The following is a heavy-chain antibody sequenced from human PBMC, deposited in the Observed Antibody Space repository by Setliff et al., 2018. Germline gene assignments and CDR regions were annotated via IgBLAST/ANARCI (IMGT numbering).Heavy chain of an antibody. Sequence: GASVKVSCKASGGTFSSYAISWVRQAPGQGLEWMGIINPSGGSTSYAQKFQGRVTMTRDTSTSTVYMELSSLRSKDTAVYYCARGPAVHCSGGSCYLDYWGQGTLVTVSS. V-gene: IGHV1-46*01. J-gene: IGHJ4*02. CDR1: GGTFSSYA. CDR2: INPSGGST. CDR3: ARGPAVHCSGGSCYLDY. D-gene: IGHD2-15*01.